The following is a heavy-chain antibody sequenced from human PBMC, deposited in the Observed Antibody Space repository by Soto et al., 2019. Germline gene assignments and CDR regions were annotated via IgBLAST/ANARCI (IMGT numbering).Heavy chain of an antibody. V-gene: IGHV5-51*07. CDR1: RYSFTSYW. D-gene: IGHD3-3*01. CDR2: IYPGDSDT. J-gene: IGHJ5*02. CDR3: ARHGDDFWSGYSGWFDP. Sequence: PGESLKISCKGSRYSFTSYWIDWVHQMPGKGLEWMGNIYPGDSDTRYSPSFQGQVTISADKSISTAYLQWSSLKASDTAMYFCARHGDDFWSGYSGWFDPWGQGTLVTVSS.